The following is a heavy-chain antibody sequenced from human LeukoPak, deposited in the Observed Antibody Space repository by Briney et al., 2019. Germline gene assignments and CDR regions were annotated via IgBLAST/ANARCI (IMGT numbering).Heavy chain of an antibody. V-gene: IGHV4-34*01. Sequence: PSETLSLTCAVYGGSFSGYYWSWIRQPPGKGLEWIGEINHSGNTNYNPSLKSRVTISVDTSKNQFSLKLSSVTAADTAVYYCARGRRRAYYYDSSGYYGVDYWGQGTLVTVSS. CDR2: INHSGNT. CDR1: GGSFSGYY. J-gene: IGHJ4*02. D-gene: IGHD3-22*01. CDR3: ARGRRRAYYYDSSGYYGVDY.